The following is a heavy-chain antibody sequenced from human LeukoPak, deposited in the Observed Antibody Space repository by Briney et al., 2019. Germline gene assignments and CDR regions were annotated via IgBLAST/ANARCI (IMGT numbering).Heavy chain of an antibody. J-gene: IGHJ4*02. CDR2: IHSGGNT. D-gene: IGHD2-15*01. CDR1: GFTLSSNY. Sequence: GGSLRLSCAVSGFTLSSNYMSWVRQAQGKGLEWVSLIHSGGNTDYADSLKDRVTISRDNSKNMVNLQINSLRPEDTAVYYCARERRYCSGDNCYSGHDYWGQGTLVIVSS. CDR3: ARERRYCSGDNCYSGHDY. V-gene: IGHV3-53*01.